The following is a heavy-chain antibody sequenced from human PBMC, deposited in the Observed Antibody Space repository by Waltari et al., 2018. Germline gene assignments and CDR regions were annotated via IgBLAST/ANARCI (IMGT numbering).Heavy chain of an antibody. CDR3: ANLHSSSWYYFDY. V-gene: IGHV3-23*01. Sequence: EVQLLESGGGLVQPGGSLRLSCAASGFTFSSYAMSWVRQAPGKGLGWGAAISGSGGSTYYADAVKGRFTISRDNSKNTLYLQMNSLRAEDTAVYYCANLHSSSWYYFDYWGQGTLVTVSS. D-gene: IGHD6-13*01. CDR1: GFTFSSYA. CDR2: ISGSGGST. J-gene: IGHJ4*02.